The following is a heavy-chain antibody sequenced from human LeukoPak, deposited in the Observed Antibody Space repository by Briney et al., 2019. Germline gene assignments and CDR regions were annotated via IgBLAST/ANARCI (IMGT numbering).Heavy chain of an antibody. Sequence: GGSLRLSCAASGFTVSSNYMSWVRQAPGKGLEWVSVIYSGGSTCYADSVKGRFTISRDNSKNTLYLQMNSLRAEDTAVYYCASGLVGATGDYFDYWGQGTLVTVSS. CDR2: IYSGGST. D-gene: IGHD1-26*01. V-gene: IGHV3-53*01. CDR1: GFTVSSNY. J-gene: IGHJ4*02. CDR3: ASGLVGATGDYFDY.